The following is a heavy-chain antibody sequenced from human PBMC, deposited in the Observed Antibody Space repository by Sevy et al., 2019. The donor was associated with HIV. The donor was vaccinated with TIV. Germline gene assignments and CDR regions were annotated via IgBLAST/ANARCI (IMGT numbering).Heavy chain of an antibody. D-gene: IGHD1-26*01. V-gene: IGHV3-23*01. CDR2: ISGSGGST. Sequence: GGSLILSCAASGVTFNNYAMSWVRQAPGKGLEWVAVISGSGGSTNYADAAKGRFTISRDNSKNTLYLQMNSLRAEDTAVYYCAKRVGATGGVFDYWGQGTLVTVSS. J-gene: IGHJ4*02. CDR1: GVTFNNYA. CDR3: AKRVGATGGVFDY.